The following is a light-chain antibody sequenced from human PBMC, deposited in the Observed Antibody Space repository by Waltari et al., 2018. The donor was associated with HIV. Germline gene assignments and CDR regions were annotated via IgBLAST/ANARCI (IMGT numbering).Light chain of an antibody. CDR2: KDT. J-gene: IGLJ3*02. V-gene: IGLV1-47*01. CDR3: AVWDESLDGWL. Sequence: QSELTQSPSASGTPGQRITISCSGSSSNIQRNYVYWYKQFPGATPKVLCYKDTERPSVVPDRISGSKSGTSASLLISGLRSDDEADYYCAVWDESLDGWLFGGGTKLTVL. CDR1: SSNIQRNY.